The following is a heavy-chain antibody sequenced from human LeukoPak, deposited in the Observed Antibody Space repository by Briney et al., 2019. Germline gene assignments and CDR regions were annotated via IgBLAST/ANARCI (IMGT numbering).Heavy chain of an antibody. CDR3: ASSYYYDSSGAYYFDY. J-gene: IGHJ4*02. CDR2: IYYSGST. D-gene: IGHD3-22*01. V-gene: IGHV4-59*01. CDR1: GGSISSYY. Sequence: SETLSLTCTVSGGSISSYYWSWIRQPPRKRLEWIGYIYYSGSTNYNPSLKSRVTISVDTSKNQFSLKLSSVTAADTAVYYCASSYYYDSSGAYYFDYWGQGTLVTVSS.